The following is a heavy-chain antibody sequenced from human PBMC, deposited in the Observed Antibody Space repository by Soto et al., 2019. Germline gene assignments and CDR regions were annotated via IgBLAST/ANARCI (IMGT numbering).Heavy chain of an antibody. CDR3: ARDTDYSSSWADY. V-gene: IGHV1-18*04. Sequence: ASVTVSRMASGYTFTSYGISWVRQPHGQGLEWVGWSSTYNGNTNYAQMLQGRVTMTKDTSMRTTYMELRSLRSYDTAASHWARDTDYSSSWADYWGQGTMVTVSS. CDR1: GYTFTSYG. D-gene: IGHD6-13*01. J-gene: IGHJ4*02. CDR2: SSTYNGNT.